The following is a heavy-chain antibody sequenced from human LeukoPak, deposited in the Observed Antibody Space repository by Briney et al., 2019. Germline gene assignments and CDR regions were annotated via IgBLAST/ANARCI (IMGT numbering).Heavy chain of an antibody. CDR1: GFTFSSYE. Sequence: GGSLRLSCAASGFTFSSYEMNWVRQAPGKGLDWVSYISSSGSTIYYADSVKGRFTISRDNAKNSLYLQMNSLRAEDTAVYYWARDSVATPFDYWGQGTLVTVSS. CDR2: ISSSGSTI. V-gene: IGHV3-48*03. D-gene: IGHD5-12*01. CDR3: ARDSVATPFDY. J-gene: IGHJ4*02.